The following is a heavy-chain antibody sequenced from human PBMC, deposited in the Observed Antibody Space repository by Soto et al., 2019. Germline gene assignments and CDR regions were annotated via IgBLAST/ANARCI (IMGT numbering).Heavy chain of an antibody. Sequence: QVQLVESGGGVVQPGRSLRLSCAASGVTFSSYGMHWVRQAPGKGLEWVAVISYDGSNKYYADSVKGRFTISRDNSKNALYLQINSLRAEDTAVSYCATDGAPGGWAGKLDYWGQGTLATVSS. CDR3: ATDGAPGGWAGKLDY. D-gene: IGHD2-15*01. J-gene: IGHJ4*02. CDR2: ISYDGSNK. CDR1: GVTFSSYG. V-gene: IGHV3-30*03.